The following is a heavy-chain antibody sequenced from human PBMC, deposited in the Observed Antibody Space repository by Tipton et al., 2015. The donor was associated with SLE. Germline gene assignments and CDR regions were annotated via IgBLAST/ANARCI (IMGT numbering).Heavy chain of an antibody. D-gene: IGHD2-8*02. CDR3: ARDLVGAYYYMDV. Sequence: SLRLSCEASGFTFSSYAMHWVRQAPGKGLEWVAVISYDGSNKYYADSVKGRFTISRDNSKNTLYLQMNSLRAEDTAVYYCARDLVGAYYYMDVWGKGTTVTVSS. J-gene: IGHJ6*03. V-gene: IGHV3-30*04. CDR2: ISYDGSNK. CDR1: GFTFSSYA.